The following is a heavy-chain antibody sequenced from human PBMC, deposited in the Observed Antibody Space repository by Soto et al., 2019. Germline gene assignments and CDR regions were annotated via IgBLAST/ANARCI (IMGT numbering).Heavy chain of an antibody. CDR3: ARDYVGYSSAFDY. V-gene: IGHV3-30-3*01. D-gene: IGHD6-19*01. CDR1: GFTFSSYA. J-gene: IGHJ4*02. CDR2: ISYDGSNK. Sequence: GGSLRLSCAASGFTFSSYAMHWVRQAPGKGLEWVAVISYDGSNKYYADSVKGRFTISRDNSKNTLYLQMNSPRAEDTAVYYCARDYVGYSSAFDYWGQGTLVTVSS.